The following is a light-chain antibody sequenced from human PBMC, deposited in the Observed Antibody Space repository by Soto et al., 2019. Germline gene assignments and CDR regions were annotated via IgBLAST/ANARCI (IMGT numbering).Light chain of an antibody. CDR1: QSLLHNNGFDY. V-gene: IGKV2-28*01. Sequence: DIVMTQSPLSLPVTPGEPASISCRSSQSLLHNNGFDYLDWYLQKPGQSPQLLIYLGSNRASGVPDRFSGSGSGTDFTLEISRVEAEDVGVYYCMQATQFPRTFGRGTQVDIK. J-gene: IGKJ1*01. CDR2: LGS. CDR3: MQATQFPRT.